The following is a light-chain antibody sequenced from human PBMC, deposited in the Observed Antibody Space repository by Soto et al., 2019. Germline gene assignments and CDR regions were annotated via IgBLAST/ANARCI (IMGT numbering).Light chain of an antibody. CDR1: QGISRS. CDR2: AAS. CDR3: QQANSFPIT. Sequence: DIQMTQSPSSMSASVGDRVTITCRASQGISRSLAWYQQKPGKAPKLLIYAASSLQSGVPSRFSGSGSGTDFTLTISSLQPEDFATYYCQQANSFPITFGQGTRLEIK. V-gene: IGKV1D-12*01. J-gene: IGKJ5*01.